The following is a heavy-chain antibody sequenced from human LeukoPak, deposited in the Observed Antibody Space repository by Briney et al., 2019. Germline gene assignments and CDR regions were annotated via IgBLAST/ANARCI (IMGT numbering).Heavy chain of an antibody. CDR2: ISAYNGNT. J-gene: IGHJ3*02. Sequence: GASVKVSCKASGYTFTSYGISWVRQAPGQGLEWMGWISAYNGNTNYAQKLQGRVTMTTDTSTSTAYMEMRSLRSDDTAVYYCAREITMVRMDAFDIWGQGTMVTVSS. CDR1: GYTFTSYG. V-gene: IGHV1-18*01. D-gene: IGHD3-10*01. CDR3: AREITMVRMDAFDI.